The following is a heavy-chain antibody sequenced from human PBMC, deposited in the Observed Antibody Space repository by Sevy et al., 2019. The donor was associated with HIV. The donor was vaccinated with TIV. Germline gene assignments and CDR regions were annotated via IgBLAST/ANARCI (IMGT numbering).Heavy chain of an antibody. CDR2: IKKDGSEK. CDR1: GFTFSTYW. V-gene: IGHV3-7*03. CDR3: ARDCSSTSCLWGLDV. J-gene: IGHJ6*02. D-gene: IGHD2-2*01. Sequence: GGSLILSCAASGFTFSTYWMSWVRQAPGKGLEWVANIKKDGSEKYYVDSVKGRFTISRHNAKNSLYLQMNSLRVEDTALYYCARDCSSTSCLWGLDVWGQGTSVTVSS.